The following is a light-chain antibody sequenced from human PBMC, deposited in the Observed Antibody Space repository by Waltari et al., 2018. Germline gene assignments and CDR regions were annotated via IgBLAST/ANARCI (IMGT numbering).Light chain of an antibody. V-gene: IGKV3-15*01. CDR3: HQYNYSPATT. Sequence: EIVMTQSPATLSVSPGERATLSCRASQSVSNNLAWYQQKPGQAPRLLLYGASIRATGIPARFSGSGSGTEFTLTISSLQSEDFGVYYCHQYNYSPATTFGQGTKLEVK. CDR1: QSVSNN. CDR2: GAS. J-gene: IGKJ2*01.